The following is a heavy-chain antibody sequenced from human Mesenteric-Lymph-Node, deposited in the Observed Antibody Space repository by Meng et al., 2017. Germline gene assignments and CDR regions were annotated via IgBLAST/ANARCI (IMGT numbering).Heavy chain of an antibody. CDR1: GFSLSTSGVG. CDR3: ARISSGWYYFDY. D-gene: IGHD6-19*01. V-gene: IGHV2-5*02. CDR2: IYWDDDK. Sequence: SGPTLVKPTQTLTLTCTFSGFSLSTSGVGVGWIRQPPGKALEWLALIYWDDDKRYSPSLKSRLTITKDTSKNQVVLTMTNMDPVDTATYYCARISSGWYYFDYWGQGTLVTVSS. J-gene: IGHJ4*02.